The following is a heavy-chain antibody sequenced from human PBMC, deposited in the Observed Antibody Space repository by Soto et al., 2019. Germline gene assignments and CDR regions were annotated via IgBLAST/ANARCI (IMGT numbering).Heavy chain of an antibody. V-gene: IGHV4-34*01. J-gene: IGHJ4*02. Sequence: SETLSLTCAVYGGSFSGYYWSWIRQPPGNGLEWIGEINHSGSTNYNPSLKSRVTISVDTSKNQFSLKLSSVTAADTAVYYCAKIGTGQNSNSDFCGQGTLVIVSS. CDR3: AKIGTGQNSNSDF. CDR1: GGSFSGYY. CDR2: INHSGST. D-gene: IGHD1-1*01.